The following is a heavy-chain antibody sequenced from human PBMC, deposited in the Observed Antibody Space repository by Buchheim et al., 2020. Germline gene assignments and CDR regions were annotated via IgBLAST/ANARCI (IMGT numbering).Heavy chain of an antibody. V-gene: IGHV3-33*01. CDR1: GFTFSSYG. CDR2: IWYDGSNK. D-gene: IGHD6-19*01. CDR3: ARDPLEGSGWYMGHWYFDL. Sequence: QVQLVESGGGVVQPGRSLRLSCAASGFTFSSYGMHWVRQAPGKGLEWVAVIWYDGSNKYYADSVKGRFTISRDNSKNTLYLQMNSLRAEDTAVYYCARDPLEGSGWYMGHWYFDLWGRGTL. J-gene: IGHJ2*01.